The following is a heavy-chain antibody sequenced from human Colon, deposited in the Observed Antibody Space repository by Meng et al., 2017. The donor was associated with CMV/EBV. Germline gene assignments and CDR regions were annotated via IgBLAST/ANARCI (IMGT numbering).Heavy chain of an antibody. CDR3: AKAGGYTYGYPAYFDS. CDR2: VYNSGIT. D-gene: IGHD5-18*01. Sequence: SETLSLTCTVSGASISSSSWTWMRQTPGKGLEWIGHVYNSGITNYNPSLKIRVTISVDTSKDQISLSLTSVTAADTARYYCAKAGGYTYGYPAYFDSWGQGTLVTVSS. CDR1: GASISSSS. V-gene: IGHV4-59*01. J-gene: IGHJ4*02.